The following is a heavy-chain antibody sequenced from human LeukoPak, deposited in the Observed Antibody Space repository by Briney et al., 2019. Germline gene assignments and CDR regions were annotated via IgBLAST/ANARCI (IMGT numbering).Heavy chain of an antibody. CDR3: ARGADQEFDF. CDR1: GHTLNNHF. CDR2: INPRDGST. V-gene: IGHV1-46*02. Sequence: ASVKVSCKSSGHTLNNHFIHWVRQAPGQGLEGMGMINPRDGSTRTLQRFQGRLTMTRDTSTSTLYMGVSSLRSEDTATYFCARGADQEFDFWGQGTLVTVSS. J-gene: IGHJ4*02.